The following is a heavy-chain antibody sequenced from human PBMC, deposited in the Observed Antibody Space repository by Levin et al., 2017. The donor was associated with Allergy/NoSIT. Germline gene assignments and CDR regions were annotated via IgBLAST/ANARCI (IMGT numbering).Heavy chain of an antibody. Sequence: KVSCKGSGYSFTSYWIGWVRQMPGKGLEWMGIIYPGDSDTRYSPSFQGHVTISADKSITTAYLQWNSLKASDTAMYYCARQAAVAGPGIDYWGQGTLVTVSA. D-gene: IGHD6-19*01. CDR1: GYSFTSYW. V-gene: IGHV5-51*01. CDR3: ARQAAVAGPGIDY. CDR2: IYPGDSDT. J-gene: IGHJ4*02.